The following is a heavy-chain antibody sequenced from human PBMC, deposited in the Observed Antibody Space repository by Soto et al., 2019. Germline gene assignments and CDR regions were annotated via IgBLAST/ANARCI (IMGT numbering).Heavy chain of an antibody. CDR1: GGSISSGGYY. J-gene: IGHJ2*01. CDR2: IYYSGST. Sequence: QVQLQESGPGLVKPSQTLSLTCTVSGGSISSGGYYWSWIRQHPGKGLEWLGYIYYSGSTYYNPSLKSRVTISVDTSKNQFSLKLSSVTAADTAVYYCARDLWVYGDYPRGPDWYFDLWGRGTLVTVSS. D-gene: IGHD4-17*01. CDR3: ARDLWVYGDYPRGPDWYFDL. V-gene: IGHV4-31*03.